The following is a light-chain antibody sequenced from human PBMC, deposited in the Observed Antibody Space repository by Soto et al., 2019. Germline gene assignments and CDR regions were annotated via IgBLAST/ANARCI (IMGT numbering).Light chain of an antibody. CDR3: AAWDHSLSGVV. Sequence: QSVLTQPPSASGTPGQWVTISCSGSRSNIGSKYVYWYQQLPGTSPKLLSYRNNQRPSGVPDRFSGYKSGTSASLAISGLRSEDEADYYCAAWDHSLSGVVFGGGTKLTVL. CDR2: RNN. CDR1: RSNIGSKY. J-gene: IGLJ2*01. V-gene: IGLV1-47*01.